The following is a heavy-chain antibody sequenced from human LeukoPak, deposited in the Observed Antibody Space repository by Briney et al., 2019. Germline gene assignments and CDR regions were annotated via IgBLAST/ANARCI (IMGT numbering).Heavy chain of an antibody. V-gene: IGHV3-53*01. D-gene: IGHD6-19*01. CDR2: IYSGGST. J-gene: IGHJ4*02. Sequence: VGSLRLSCAASGFTVSSNYMSWVRQAPGKGLEWVSVIYSGGSTYYADYVKGRFTISRDNSKNTLYLQMNSLRAEDTAVYYCARGSTVAGDFDYWGQGTLVTVPS. CDR1: GFTVSSNY. CDR3: ARGSTVAGDFDY.